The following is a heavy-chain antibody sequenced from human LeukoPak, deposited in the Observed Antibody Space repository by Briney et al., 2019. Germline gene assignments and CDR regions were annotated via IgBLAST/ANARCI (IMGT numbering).Heavy chain of an antibody. CDR3: AKDYNYIIDY. J-gene: IGHJ4*02. V-gene: IGHV1-8*03. Sequence: ASVKVSCKASGYTFTSYDINWVRQATGQGLEWMGWMNPNSGNTGYAQKFQGRVTITTDTSTSTAYMELRSLTSDDTAVYYCAKDYNYIIDYWGQGTLVTVSS. CDR1: GYTFTSYD. CDR2: MNPNSGNT. D-gene: IGHD5-24*01.